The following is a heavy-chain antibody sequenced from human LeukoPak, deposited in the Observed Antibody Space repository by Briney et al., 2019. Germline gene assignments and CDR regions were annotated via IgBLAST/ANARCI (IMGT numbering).Heavy chain of an antibody. CDR2: ISSSSSYI. D-gene: IGHD6-13*01. CDR3: ARLEHIAAAGPFDY. J-gene: IGHJ4*02. CDR1: GFTFSSYS. V-gene: IGHV3-21*01. Sequence: PGGSLRLSCTASGFTFSSYSMNWVRQAPGKGLEWVSSISSSSSYIYYADSVKGRFTISRDNAKNSLYLQMNSLRAEDTAVYYCARLEHIAAAGPFDYWGQGTLVTVSS.